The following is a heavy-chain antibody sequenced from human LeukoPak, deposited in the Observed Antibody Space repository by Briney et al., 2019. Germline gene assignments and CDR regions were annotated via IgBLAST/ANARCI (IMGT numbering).Heavy chain of an antibody. J-gene: IGHJ5*02. CDR3: ARDSGSGGP. CDR2: IKPDGSEK. CDR1: GFTFSSYW. D-gene: IGHD6-19*01. V-gene: IGHV3-7*01. Sequence: GGSLRLSCAASGFTFSSYWMSWVRQPPGKGLEWVAHIKPDGSEKNYVDSVKGRFTLFRDDARNSVYLQMNSLRVEDTAVYYCARDSGSGGPWGQGTPVTVSS.